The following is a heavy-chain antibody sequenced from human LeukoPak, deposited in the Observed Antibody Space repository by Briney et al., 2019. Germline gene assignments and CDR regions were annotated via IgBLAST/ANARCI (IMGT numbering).Heavy chain of an antibody. CDR1: GGSISSGSYY. CDR2: IYTSGST. Sequence: PSQTLSLTCTVSGGSISSGSYYWSWIRQPAGKGLEWIGRIYTSGSTNYNPSLKSRVTISVDTSKNQFSLKLSSVPAADTAVYYCARAGYCSSTSCYWYYYYYMDVWGKGTTVTVSS. J-gene: IGHJ6*03. D-gene: IGHD2-2*01. V-gene: IGHV4-61*02. CDR3: ARAGYCSSTSCYWYYYYYMDV.